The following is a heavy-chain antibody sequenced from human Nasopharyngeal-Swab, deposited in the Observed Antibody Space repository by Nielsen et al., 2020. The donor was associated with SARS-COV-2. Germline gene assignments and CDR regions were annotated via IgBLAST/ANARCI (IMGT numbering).Heavy chain of an antibody. J-gene: IGHJ6*03. Sequence: VRQMPGNGLEWGADIWYDGSNKYYADSVKGRFTISRDNSKNTLYLQMNSLRAEDTAVYYCARDPKYYYGSGSLTDYYYYYYMDVWGKGTTVTVSS. D-gene: IGHD3-10*01. CDR3: ARDPKYYYGSGSLTDYYYYYYMDV. V-gene: IGHV3-33*01. CDR2: IWYDGSNK.